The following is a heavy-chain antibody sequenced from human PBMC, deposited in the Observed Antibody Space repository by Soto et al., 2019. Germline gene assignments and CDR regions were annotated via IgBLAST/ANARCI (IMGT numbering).Heavy chain of an antibody. CDR2: MNPNSGNT. V-gene: IGHV1-8*01. Sequence: QVQLVQSGAEVKKPGASVKVSCKASGYTFTSYDINWVRQTTGQGLEWMGWMNPNSGNTGYAQKFQGRVTMTRNTSTSTAYMELSSLRSEDTAVYYCAITHLRFGEHHYWGQGTLVTVSS. J-gene: IGHJ4*02. D-gene: IGHD3-10*01. CDR3: AITHLRFGEHHY. CDR1: GYTFTSYD.